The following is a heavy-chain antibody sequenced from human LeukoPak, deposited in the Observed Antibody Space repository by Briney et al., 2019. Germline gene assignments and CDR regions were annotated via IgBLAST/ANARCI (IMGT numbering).Heavy chain of an antibody. CDR2: IKSKTDGGTT. J-gene: IGHJ4*02. V-gene: IGHV3-15*01. CDR1: GFTFSNAW. CDR3: TTVLHCSGGSCYDY. Sequence: GGSLRLSCAASGFTFSNAWMSWVRQAPGKGLEWVGRIKSKTDGGTTDYAAPVKGRFTISRDGSKNTLYLQMNSLKTEDTAVYYCTTVLHCSGGSCYDYWGQGTLVTVSS. D-gene: IGHD2-15*01.